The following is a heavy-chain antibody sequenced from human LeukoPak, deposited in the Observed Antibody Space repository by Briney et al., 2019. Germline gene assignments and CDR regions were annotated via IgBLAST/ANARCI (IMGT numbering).Heavy chain of an antibody. J-gene: IGHJ4*02. Sequence: GESLKISCKGSGYSLTSYWISWVRQMPGKGLGWMGRIDPSDSYTNYSPSFQGHVTISADKSISTAYLQWSSLKASDTAMYYCAGNRGGYYFDYWGQGTLVTVSS. CDR2: IDPSDSYT. D-gene: IGHD3-10*01. CDR3: AGNRGGYYFDY. CDR1: GYSLTSYW. V-gene: IGHV5-10-1*01.